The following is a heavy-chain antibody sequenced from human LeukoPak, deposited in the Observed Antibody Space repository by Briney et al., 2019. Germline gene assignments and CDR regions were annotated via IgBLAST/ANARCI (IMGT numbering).Heavy chain of an antibody. Sequence: KSSETLSLTCTVSGGSSSSYYWSWIRQHPGKGLEWIGYIYYSGSTYYNPSLKSRVTISVDTSKNQFSLKLSSVTAADTAVYYCARGDGYNFDHFDYWGQGTLVTVSS. J-gene: IGHJ4*02. CDR2: IYYSGST. V-gene: IGHV4-59*06. D-gene: IGHD5-12*01. CDR3: ARGDGYNFDHFDY. CDR1: GGSSSSYY.